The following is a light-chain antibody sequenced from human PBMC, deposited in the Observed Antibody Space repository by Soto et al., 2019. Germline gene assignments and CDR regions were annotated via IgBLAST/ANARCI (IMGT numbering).Light chain of an antibody. V-gene: IGKV3-20*01. CDR2: AAG. CDR1: ESVDSSY. J-gene: IGKJ2*01. Sequence: EIVLTQSPGTLSLSPGERATLSSRASESVDSSYLAWYQQKPGQAPRLLMYAAGTRATGIPDRFSGSGSGTDFTLTISRLEPADYAVYYCQQYGSSPRTFGQGTKLEIK. CDR3: QQYGSSPRT.